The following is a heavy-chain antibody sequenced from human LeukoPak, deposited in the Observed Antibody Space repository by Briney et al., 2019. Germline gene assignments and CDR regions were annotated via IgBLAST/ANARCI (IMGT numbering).Heavy chain of an antibody. CDR2: IYYSGSP. CDR1: GGSISSSSYY. V-gene: IGHV4-39*01. Sequence: SETLSLTCIVSGGSISSSSYYWGWIRQPPGKGLEWIGRIYYSGSPYYNPSLKSRVTISVDTTKNQFSLKLSSVTAADTAVYYCARYRPGPRYIVVVPAAMVEYWGQGTLVTVSS. CDR3: ARYRPGPRYIVVVPAAMVEY. D-gene: IGHD2-2*01. J-gene: IGHJ4*02.